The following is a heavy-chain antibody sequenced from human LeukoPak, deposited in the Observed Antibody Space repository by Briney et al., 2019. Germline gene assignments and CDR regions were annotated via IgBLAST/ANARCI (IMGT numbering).Heavy chain of an antibody. CDR2: ISGSGGST. V-gene: IGHV3-23*01. Sequence: PGGSLRLSCAASGFTFSSYAMSWVRQAPGKGLEWVSAISGSGGSTYYADSVKGRFTISRDNSKNTLYLQMNSLRAEDTAVYYCAKDKRILRLLWFGELLGDVWGKGTTVTVSS. J-gene: IGHJ6*04. CDR3: AKDKRILRLLWFGELLGDV. D-gene: IGHD3-10*01. CDR1: GFTFSSYA.